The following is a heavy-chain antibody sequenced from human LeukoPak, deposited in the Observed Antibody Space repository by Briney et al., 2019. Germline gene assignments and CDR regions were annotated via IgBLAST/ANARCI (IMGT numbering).Heavy chain of an antibody. CDR2: IYNGGST. CDR1: RFTVSSNY. V-gene: IGHV3-66*01. D-gene: IGHD6-19*01. J-gene: IGHJ4*02. CDR3: ARASQWLAFDN. Sequence: GGSLRLSCAASRFTVSSNYMSWVRQAPGKGLEWVSVIYNGGSTNYADSVKGRFTISRDNSQNTPFLQMNSLRAEDTAVYFCARASQWLAFDNWGQGTLVTVTS.